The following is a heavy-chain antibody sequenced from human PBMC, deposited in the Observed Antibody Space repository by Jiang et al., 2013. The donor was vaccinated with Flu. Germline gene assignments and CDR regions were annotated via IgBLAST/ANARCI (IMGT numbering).Heavy chain of an antibody. J-gene: IGHJ4*02. CDR3: ARSKSSYYYGSGAFDY. Sequence: GSGLVKPSQTLSLTCAVSGGSISSGGYSWSWIRQPPGKGLEWIGYIYHSGSTYYNPSLKSRVTISVDRSKNQFSLKLSSVTAADTAVYYCARSKSSYYYGSGAFDYWGQGTLVTVSS. CDR2: IYHSGST. V-gene: IGHV4-30-2*01. CDR1: GGSISSGGYS. D-gene: IGHD3-10*01.